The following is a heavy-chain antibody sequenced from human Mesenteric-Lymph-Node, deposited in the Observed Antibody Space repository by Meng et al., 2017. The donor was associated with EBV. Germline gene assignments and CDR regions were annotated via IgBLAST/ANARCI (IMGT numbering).Heavy chain of an antibody. CDR1: GFSLSTFGVG. CDR2: IYWDDDE. Sequence: QFTLKESGPTLVQPTPTLTLTCTFSGFSLSTFGVGVGWIRQPPGKALEWLAVIYWDDDERYSPSLKSRLTITKDTSKNQVVLKMTDMDPVDTATYYCAHRPPFGELLDYWGQGTLVTVSS. CDR3: AHRPPFGELLDY. J-gene: IGHJ4*02. D-gene: IGHD3-10*01. V-gene: IGHV2-5*02.